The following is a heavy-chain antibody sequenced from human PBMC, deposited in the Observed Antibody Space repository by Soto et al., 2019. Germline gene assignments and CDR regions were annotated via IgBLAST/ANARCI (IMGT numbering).Heavy chain of an antibody. Sequence: PSETLSLTCAVSGGAFSSGGYSWGWIRQPPGKGLEGMGYIYHSGSTYSTPSLKSRVTISVDRSKNQFSLKLSSVTAADTAVYYCARDVRRYFDWPEKNYYYYYGMDVWGQGTKVTVSS. V-gene: IGHV4-30-2*01. CDR2: IYHSGST. CDR1: GGAFSSGGYS. J-gene: IGHJ6*02. CDR3: ARDVRRYFDWPEKNYYYYYGMDV. D-gene: IGHD3-9*01.